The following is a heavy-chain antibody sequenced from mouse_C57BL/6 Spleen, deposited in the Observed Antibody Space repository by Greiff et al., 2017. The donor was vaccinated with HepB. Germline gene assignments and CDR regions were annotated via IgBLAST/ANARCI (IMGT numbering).Heavy chain of an antibody. CDR3: ARSPYYYGLDY. J-gene: IGHJ2*01. CDR1: GYTFTDYN. CDR2: INPNNGGT. V-gene: IGHV1-18*01. D-gene: IGHD1-1*01. Sequence: VQLQQSGPELVKPGASVKIPCKASGYTFTDYNMDWVKQSHGKSLEWIGDINPNNGGTIYNQKFKGKATLTVDKSSSTAYMELRSLTSEDTAVYYCARSPYYYGLDYWGQGTTLTVSS.